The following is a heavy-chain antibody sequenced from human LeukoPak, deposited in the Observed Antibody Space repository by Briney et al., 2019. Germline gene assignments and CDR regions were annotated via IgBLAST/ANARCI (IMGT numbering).Heavy chain of an antibody. D-gene: IGHD4-17*01. CDR1: GFTFSSYA. CDR3: AKDNVFTVTTGGFYFDY. V-gene: IGHV3-23*01. CDR2: ISGSGGST. Sequence: GGSLRLSCAASGFTFSSYAMSWVRQAPGKGLEWVSAISGSGGSTYYADSVKGRFTISRDNSKNTLYLQMNGLRAEDTAVYYCAKDNVFTVTTGGFYFDYWGQGTLVTVSS. J-gene: IGHJ4*02.